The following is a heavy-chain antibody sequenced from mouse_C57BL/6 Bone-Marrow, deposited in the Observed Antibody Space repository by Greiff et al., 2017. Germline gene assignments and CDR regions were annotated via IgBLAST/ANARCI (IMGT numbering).Heavy chain of an antibody. J-gene: IGHJ1*03. V-gene: IGHV5-16*01. Sequence: EVMLVESEGGLVQPGSSMKLSCTASGFTFSDYYMAWVRQVPEKGLEWVANINYDGSSTYYLDSLKSRFIISRDNAKNILYLQMSSLKSEDTATYYCARVNYYGGYWYFDVWGTGTTVTVSS. D-gene: IGHD1-1*01. CDR1: GFTFSDYY. CDR3: ARVNYYGGYWYFDV. CDR2: INYDGSST.